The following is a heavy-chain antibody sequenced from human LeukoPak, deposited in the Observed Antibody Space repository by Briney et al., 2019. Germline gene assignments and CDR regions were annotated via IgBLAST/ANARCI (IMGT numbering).Heavy chain of an antibody. CDR1: GYTFAGYY. CDR3: ARDPGPYYYYYYMDV. CDR2: INPNSGGT. J-gene: IGHJ6*03. Sequence: GASVKVSCKASGYTFAGYYMHWVRQAPGQGLEWMGWINPNSGGTNYAQKFQGRVTMTRDTSISTAYMELSRLRSDDTAVYYCARDPGPYYYYYYMDVWGKGTTVTVSS. V-gene: IGHV1-2*02.